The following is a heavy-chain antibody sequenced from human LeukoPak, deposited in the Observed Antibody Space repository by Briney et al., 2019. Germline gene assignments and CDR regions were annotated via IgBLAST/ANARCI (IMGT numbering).Heavy chain of an antibody. D-gene: IGHD7-27*01. J-gene: IGHJ4*02. CDR2: IYSGGST. CDR1: GFTVSSNY. CDR3: ARDGSPGLGIVFDY. V-gene: IGHV3-66*02. Sequence: GGSLRLSCAASGFTVSSNYISWVRQAPGKGLEWVSVIYSGGSTYYADSVKGRFTISRDNSKNTLYLQMNSLRAEDTAVYYCARDGSPGLGIVFDYWGQGTLVTVSS.